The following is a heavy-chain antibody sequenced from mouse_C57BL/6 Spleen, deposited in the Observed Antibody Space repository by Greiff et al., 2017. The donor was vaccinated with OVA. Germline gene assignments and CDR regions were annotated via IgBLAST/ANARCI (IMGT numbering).Heavy chain of an antibody. J-gene: IGHJ4*01. CDR1: GFTFSSYT. Sequence: EVMLVESGGGLVKPGGSLKLSCAASGFTFSSYTMSWVRQTPEKRLEWVATISGGGGNTYYPDSVKGRFTISRDNAKNSLYLQMSRLRSVDTALYYCARHSDYYGPHYYSMDYWGQGTSVTVSS. D-gene: IGHD1-2*01. CDR3: ARHSDYYGPHYYSMDY. V-gene: IGHV5-9*01. CDR2: ISGGGGNT.